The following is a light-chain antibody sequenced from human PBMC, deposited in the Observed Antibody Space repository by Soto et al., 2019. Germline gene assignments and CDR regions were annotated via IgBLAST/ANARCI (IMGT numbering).Light chain of an antibody. V-gene: IGKV1-39*01. J-gene: IGKJ4*01. CDR2: AAS. CDR1: QNIQNS. CDR3: QQSYAAGLT. Sequence: DIRLTQSPSSLSASVGDRVTITCQASQNIQNSLNWYQQQPGKAPKLLIYAASSLERGVSSRFSGGGSGTDFTLTINSLQPEDFASYFCQQSYAAGLTFGGGTKVEIK.